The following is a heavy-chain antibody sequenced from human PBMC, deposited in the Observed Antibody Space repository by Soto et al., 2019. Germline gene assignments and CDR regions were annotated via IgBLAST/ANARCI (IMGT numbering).Heavy chain of an antibody. D-gene: IGHD1-26*01. J-gene: IGHJ6*02. Sequence: QVQLVQSGPEVRKPGASVKVSCEASGYTFTTSGISWVRQVPGQGLEWMGWISTYNGDTNAAQNFQGRVLMTADTSTGTAYMELMSLKSDDTAVYYCAGQGSWPYYSYSLDVWGQATTVTVSS. V-gene: IGHV1-18*01. CDR3: AGQGSWPYYSYSLDV. CDR1: GYTFTTSG. CDR2: ISTYNGDT.